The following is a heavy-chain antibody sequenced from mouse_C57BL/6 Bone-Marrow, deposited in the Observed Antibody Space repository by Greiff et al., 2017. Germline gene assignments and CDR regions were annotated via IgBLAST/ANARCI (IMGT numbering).Heavy chain of an antibody. CDR2: IDPSDSYT. CDR1: GYTFTSYW. D-gene: IGHD2-4*01. Sequence: QVQLQQPGAELVKPGASVKLSCKASGYTFTSYWMPWVKQRPGQGLEWIGEIDPSDSYTNYNQKFKGKATVTVDTSSSTAYVQLSSLASEDSAVYYCASGRLRRDAMDYWGQGTSVTVSS. CDR3: ASGRLRRDAMDY. J-gene: IGHJ4*01. V-gene: IGHV1-50*01.